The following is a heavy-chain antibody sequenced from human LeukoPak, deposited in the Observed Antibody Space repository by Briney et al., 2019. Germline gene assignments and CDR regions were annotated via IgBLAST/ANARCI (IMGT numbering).Heavy chain of an antibody. CDR1: GFTFDAYA. CDR2: ISGDGGST. J-gene: IGHJ4*02. D-gene: IGHD3-22*01. CDR3: AKDRAGYYYDSSGYDY. V-gene: IGHV3-43*02. Sequence: PGGSLRLSCEASGFTFDAYAMHWVRQAPGKGLEWVSLISGDGGSTYYADSVKGRFTISRDNSKNSLYLQMNSLRTEDTALYYCAKDRAGYYYDSSGYDYWGQGTLVTVSS.